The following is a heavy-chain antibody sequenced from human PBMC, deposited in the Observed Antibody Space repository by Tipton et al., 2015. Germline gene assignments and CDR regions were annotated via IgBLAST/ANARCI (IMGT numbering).Heavy chain of an antibody. CDR2: VFYTGST. V-gene: IGHV4-59*01. D-gene: IGHD2-8*02. Sequence: TLSLTCTVSGGSISSEYWSWIRQPPGKGLEWIGYVFYTGSTYYNPSLESRVTISVDTFENQFSLKLSSVTAADTAVYYCARGSGQRGMADWGQGTTVSVSS. CDR1: GGSISSEY. J-gene: IGHJ6*02. CDR3: ARGSGQRGMAD.